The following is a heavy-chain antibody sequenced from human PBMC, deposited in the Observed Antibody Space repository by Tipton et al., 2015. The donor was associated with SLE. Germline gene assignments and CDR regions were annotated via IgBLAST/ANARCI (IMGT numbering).Heavy chain of an antibody. CDR1: GDSITSGSYY. D-gene: IGHD3-22*01. Sequence: TLSLTCTVSGDSITSGSYYWGWIRQPPGKGLEWIGSMHYSRGTFYNPSLKSRVTISVDTSKYQFSLRLSSVTAADTAVYYCARDQYYYDSGGSPPLDYWGQGTLVTVSS. CDR3: ARDQYYYDSGGSPPLDY. CDR2: MHYSRGT. J-gene: IGHJ4*02. V-gene: IGHV4-39*07.